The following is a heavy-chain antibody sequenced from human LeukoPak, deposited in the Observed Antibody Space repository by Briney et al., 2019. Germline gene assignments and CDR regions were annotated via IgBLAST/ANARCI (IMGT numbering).Heavy chain of an antibody. CDR2: IYYSGST. J-gene: IGHJ4*02. CDR3: ARHPPPRFSGSQFPLEYYFDY. V-gene: IGHV4-61*08. D-gene: IGHD6-19*01. CDR1: GGSISSGGYY. Sequence: PSETLSLTCTVSGGSISSGGYYWSWIRQPPGKGLEWIGYIYYSGSTNYNPSLKSRVTISVDTSKNQFSLKLSSVTAADTAVYYCARHPPPRFSGSQFPLEYYFDYWGQGTLVTVSS.